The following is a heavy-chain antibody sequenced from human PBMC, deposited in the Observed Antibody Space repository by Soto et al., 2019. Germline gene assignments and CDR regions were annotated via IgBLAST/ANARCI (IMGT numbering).Heavy chain of an antibody. CDR3: ARYSYGSNAFDI. J-gene: IGHJ3*02. CDR1: GFTFSSYS. Sequence: GGSLRLSCAASGFTFSSYSMNWVRQAPGKGLEWVSSISSSSSYIYYADSVKGRFTISRDNAKNSLYLQMNSLRAEDTAVYYCARYSYGSNAFDIWGQGTIVTVSS. D-gene: IGHD5-18*01. CDR2: ISSSSSYI. V-gene: IGHV3-21*01.